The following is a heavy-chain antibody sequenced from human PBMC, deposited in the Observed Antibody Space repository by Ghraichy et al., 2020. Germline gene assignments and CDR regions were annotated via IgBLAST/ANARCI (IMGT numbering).Heavy chain of an antibody. CDR1: GYTFTSYD. Sequence: ASVKVSCKASGYTFTSYDITWVRQATGQGLEWMGWMNPNSGNTGYAQKFQGRVTMTRNTSISTAYMELSSLRSEDMAVYYCARSEYSSSSSVYWGQGTLVTVSS. D-gene: IGHD6-6*01. CDR2: MNPNSGNT. CDR3: ARSEYSSSSSVY. J-gene: IGHJ4*02. V-gene: IGHV1-8*01.